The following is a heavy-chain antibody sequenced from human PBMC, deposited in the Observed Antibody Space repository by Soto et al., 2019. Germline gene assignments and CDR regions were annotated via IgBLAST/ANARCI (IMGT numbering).Heavy chain of an antibody. D-gene: IGHD2-2*01. CDR3: AKGLVPTAKTSLLDY. V-gene: IGHV3-23*01. Sequence: SLRLSCAASGFTFSNYSMTWVRQAPGKGLEWVSTISDNGGSTFYADSVKGRFTISRDNSKKTLYLQMNRLRAEDTAVYYCAKGLVPTAKTSLLDYWGQGPRVTVSP. J-gene: IGHJ4*02. CDR2: ISDNGGST. CDR1: GFTFSNYS.